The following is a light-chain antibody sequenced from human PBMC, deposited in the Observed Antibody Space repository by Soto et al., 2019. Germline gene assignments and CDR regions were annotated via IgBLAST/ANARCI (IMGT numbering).Light chain of an antibody. V-gene: IGLV2-14*03. CDR2: DVT. CDR3: SSYTTSNTRQIV. J-gene: IGLJ1*01. CDR1: SSDVGGYNY. Sequence: QSALTQPASVSGSPGQSLTISCTGNSSDVGGYNYVSWYQHHPGKAPKLIIYDVTNRPSGVSNPFSGSKSGNTASLTISGLQPEDEADYYCSSYTTSNTRQIVFGTGTKLTVL.